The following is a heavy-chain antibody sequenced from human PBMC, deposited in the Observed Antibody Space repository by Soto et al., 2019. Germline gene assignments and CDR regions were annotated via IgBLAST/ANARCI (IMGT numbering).Heavy chain of an antibody. CDR1: GYTFTGYY. J-gene: IGHJ4*02. V-gene: IGHV1-2*02. D-gene: IGHD2-15*01. CDR3: ARAYCSGGSCVRWDY. Sequence: ASVKVSCKASGYTFTGYYMHWVRQAPGQGLEWMGWINPNSGGTNYAQKFQGRVTMTRDTSIGTAYMELSRLRSDDTAVYYCARAYCSGGSCVRWDYWGQGTLVTVSS. CDR2: INPNSGGT.